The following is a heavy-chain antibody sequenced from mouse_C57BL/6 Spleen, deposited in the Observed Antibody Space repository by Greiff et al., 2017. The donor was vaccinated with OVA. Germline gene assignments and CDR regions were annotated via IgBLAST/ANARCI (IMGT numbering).Heavy chain of an antibody. D-gene: IGHD2-4*01. CDR1: GFSLTSYG. V-gene: IGHV2-6*03. J-gene: IGHJ2*01. CDR3: ARGKYDYDEGYYFDY. CDR2: IWSDGST. Sequence: VKLMESGPGLVAPSQSLSTTCTVSGFSLTSYGVHWVRQPPGKGLEWLVVIWSDGSTTYNSALKSRLSISKDNSKSQVFLKMNSLQTDDTAMYYCARGKYDYDEGYYFDYWGQGTTLTVSS.